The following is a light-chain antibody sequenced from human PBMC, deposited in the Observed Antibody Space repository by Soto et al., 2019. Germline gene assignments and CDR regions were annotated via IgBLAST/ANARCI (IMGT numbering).Light chain of an antibody. J-gene: IGKJ1*01. CDR3: QQYNGYSTWT. V-gene: IGKV1-5*01. CDR2: DAS. Sequence: DIQMTQSPSTLSASVGDRVTITCRASQSISFYLVWYQQKPGKAPKVLIFDASTLQRGVPSRFSGSGSGTEFTLTISSLQPDDFATYYCQQYNGYSTWTFGQGTKVDI. CDR1: QSISFY.